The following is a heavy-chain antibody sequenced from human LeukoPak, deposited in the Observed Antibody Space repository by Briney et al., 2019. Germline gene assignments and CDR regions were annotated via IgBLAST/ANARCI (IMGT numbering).Heavy chain of an antibody. J-gene: IGHJ4*02. CDR3: ARLIDQLLSF. V-gene: IGHV4-39*01. CDR1: GVSISSSRHY. CDR2: IYYSGST. Sequence: SETLSLTCTVSGVSISSSRHYWGYIRQPPGKGLEWIGSIYYSGSTYYNPSLKSRVTISVDTSKNQFSLKLSSVTAADTAVYYCARLIDQLLSFWGQGTLVTVSS. D-gene: IGHD2-2*01.